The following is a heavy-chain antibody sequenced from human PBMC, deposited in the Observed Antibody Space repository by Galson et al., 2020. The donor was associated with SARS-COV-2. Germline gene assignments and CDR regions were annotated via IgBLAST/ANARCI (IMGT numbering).Heavy chain of an antibody. V-gene: IGHV3-23*01. Sequence: GESLKISCVASGFTFNNYAMSWVRQALGKGLEWVSAISGSGGDTNYADSVKGRFTISRDNSKNTLLLQMNSLRAEDTAVYYCAKDRDGTGWYPFDYWGQGTLVTVSS. CDR1: GFTFNNYA. D-gene: IGHD6-19*01. CDR2: ISGSGGDT. J-gene: IGHJ4*02. CDR3: AKDRDGTGWYPFDY.